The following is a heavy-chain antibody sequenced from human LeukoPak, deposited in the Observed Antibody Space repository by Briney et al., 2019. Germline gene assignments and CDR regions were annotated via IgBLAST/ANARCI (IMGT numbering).Heavy chain of an antibody. J-gene: IGHJ4*02. V-gene: IGHV4-4*02. CDR1: GGSILITNW. Sequence: SGTLSLTCAVSGGSILITNWWSWVRQPPGKGLEWIGEVHLNGATNYNPSVEGRVTMSIDKSKNHLSLEVISVTAADTAMYYCTRESGAFSPFGFWGQGTLVTVSS. CDR3: TRESGAFSPFGF. D-gene: IGHD1-26*01. CDR2: VHLNGAT.